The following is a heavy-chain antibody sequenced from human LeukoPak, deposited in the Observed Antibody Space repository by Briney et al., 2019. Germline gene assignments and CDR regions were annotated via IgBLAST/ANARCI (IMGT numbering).Heavy chain of an antibody. Sequence: ASVKVSCKASGYTFTSYYMHWVRQAPGQGLEWMGIINPSGGSTSYAQKFQGRVTMTTDTSTSTAYMELRSLRSDDTAVYYCARGVNSGYFDYCGQGTLVTVSS. CDR1: GYTFTSYY. V-gene: IGHV1-46*01. D-gene: IGHD1-26*01. CDR3: ARGVNSGYFDY. CDR2: INPSGGST. J-gene: IGHJ4*02.